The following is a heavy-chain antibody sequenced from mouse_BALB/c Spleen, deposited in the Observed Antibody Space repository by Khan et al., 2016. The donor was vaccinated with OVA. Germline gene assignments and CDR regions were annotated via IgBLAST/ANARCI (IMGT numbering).Heavy chain of an antibody. Sequence: VQLQESGAELVKPGASVKISCKASGYTFTSSYMYWVKQRPGQGLEWIGGINPSNGDTHFYEKFKSKATLTVDKSSTTAYMQFSSLTSEDSAVYYCARSGYGNPFAYWGQGTLVTVSA. CDR1: GYTFTSSY. CDR2: INPSNGDT. J-gene: IGHJ3*01. D-gene: IGHD2-1*01. V-gene: IGHV1S81*02. CDR3: ARSGYGNPFAY.